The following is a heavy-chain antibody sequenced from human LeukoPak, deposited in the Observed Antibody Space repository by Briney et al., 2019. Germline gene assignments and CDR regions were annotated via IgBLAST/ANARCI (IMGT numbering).Heavy chain of an antibody. V-gene: IGHV3-74*03. CDR1: GFALSDHW. CDR3: VKGGHKLDIQTTHYYYGLDV. Sequence: GGSLRLSCVASGFALSDHWMYWVRQGPSRGLAHVSRVESDASRTTYADSVKGRFTISRDDAKNTMYLQMNSLRVEDTAVYYCVKGGHKLDIQTTHYYYGLDVWGQGTTVAVS. D-gene: IGHD5-12*01. J-gene: IGHJ6*02. CDR2: VESDASRT.